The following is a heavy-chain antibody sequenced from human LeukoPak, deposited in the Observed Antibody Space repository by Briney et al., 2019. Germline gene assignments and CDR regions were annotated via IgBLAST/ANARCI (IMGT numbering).Heavy chain of an antibody. V-gene: IGHV1-8*01. CDR2: MNPNSGNA. CDR1: GYTFTSYD. Sequence: ASVKVSCKASGYTFTSYDINWVRQATGQGLEWMEWMNPNSGNAGYAQKFQGRVTMTRNTSISTAYMELSSLRSEDTAVYYCARGRPNWGSEYAFDIWGQGTMVTVSS. J-gene: IGHJ3*02. CDR3: ARGRPNWGSEYAFDI. D-gene: IGHD7-27*01.